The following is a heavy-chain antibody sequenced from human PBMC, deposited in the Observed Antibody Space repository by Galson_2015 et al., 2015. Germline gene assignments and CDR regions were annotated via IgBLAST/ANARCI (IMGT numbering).Heavy chain of an antibody. CDR2: IYWDDDK. CDR3: AHSPGVVPAARPKGAANWFDP. Sequence: PALVKPTQTLTLTCTFSGFSLSTSGVGVGWIRQPPGKALEWLALIYWDDDKRYSPSLKSRLTITKDTSKNQVVLTMTNVDPVDTATYYCAHSPGVVPAARPKGAANWFDPWGQGTLVTVSS. CDR1: GFSLSTSGVG. V-gene: IGHV2-5*02. J-gene: IGHJ5*02. D-gene: IGHD2-2*01.